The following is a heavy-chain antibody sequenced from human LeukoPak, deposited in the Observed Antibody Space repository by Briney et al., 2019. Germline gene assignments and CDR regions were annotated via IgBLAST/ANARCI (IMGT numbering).Heavy chain of an antibody. V-gene: IGHV1-2*02. CDR1: GYTFTGYY. CDR3: ASARRYYYGSSGYYGSFDY. CDR2: INPNSGGT. J-gene: IGHJ4*02. D-gene: IGHD3-22*01. Sequence: ASVKVSCKASGYTFTGYYMHWVRQAPGQGLEWMGWINPNSGGTNYAQKFQGRVTMTRDTSISTAYMELSRLRSDDTAVYYCASARRYYYGSSGYYGSFDYWGQGTLVTVSS.